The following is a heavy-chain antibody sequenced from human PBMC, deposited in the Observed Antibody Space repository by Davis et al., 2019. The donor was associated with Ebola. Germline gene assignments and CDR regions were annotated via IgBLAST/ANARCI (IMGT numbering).Heavy chain of an antibody. J-gene: IGHJ4*02. CDR2: ISAGGSTT. CDR1: GFTVSSNY. D-gene: IGHD1-26*01. CDR3: AMGGQTYDY. V-gene: IGHV3-53*01. Sequence: GGSLRLSCAASGFTVSSNYMSWVRQAPGKGLEWVSVISAGGSTTVYTDSVKGRFTISRDNSKNTVYLQMNSLRAEDTAVYYCAMGGQTYDYWGQGTLVTVSS.